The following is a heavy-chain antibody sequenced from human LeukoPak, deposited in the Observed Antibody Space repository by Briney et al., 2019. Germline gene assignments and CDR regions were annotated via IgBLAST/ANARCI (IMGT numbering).Heavy chain of an antibody. J-gene: IGHJ4*02. CDR1: GFTFSSYS. V-gene: IGHV3-48*01. CDR3: ARGCSSTSCRGYFDY. Sequence: PGGSLRLSCAASGFTFSSYSMNWVRQAPGKGLEWVSYISSSSSTIYYADSVKGRFTISRDNAKNSLYLQMNSLRAEDTAVYYCARGCSSTSCRGYFDYWAQGTLVTVSS. D-gene: IGHD2-2*01. CDR2: ISSSSSTI.